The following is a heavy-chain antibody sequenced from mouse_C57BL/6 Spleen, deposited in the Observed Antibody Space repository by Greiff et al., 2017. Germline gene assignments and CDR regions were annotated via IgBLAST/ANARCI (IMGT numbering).Heavy chain of an antibody. CDR3: ALSYGNYFDY. V-gene: IGHV1-80*01. J-gene: IGHJ2*01. D-gene: IGHD2-1*01. CDR1: GYAFSSYW. CDR2: IYPGDGDT. Sequence: VQLQQSGAELVKPGASVKISCKASGYAFSSYWMNWVKQRTGKGLEWIGQIYPGDGDTNYNGKFKGKATLTADKASSTAYMQLSSLTSEDSAVYFCALSYGNYFDYWGPGTTLTVSS.